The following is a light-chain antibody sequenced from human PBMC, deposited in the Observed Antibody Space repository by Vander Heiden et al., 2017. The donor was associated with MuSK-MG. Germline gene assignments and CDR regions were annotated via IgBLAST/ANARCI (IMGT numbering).Light chain of an antibody. CDR3: QQYNNWPFT. CDR2: GAS. V-gene: IGKV3-15*01. J-gene: IGKJ3*01. Sequence: EIMMTQSPATLSVSPGERVTLSCRASQSVKSNLAWYQQKPGQAPRLVIYGASTRATGLPARFSGSGSGTEFTLTISSLQSEDFAVYYCQQYNNWPFTFGHGTKVDIK. CDR1: QSVKSN.